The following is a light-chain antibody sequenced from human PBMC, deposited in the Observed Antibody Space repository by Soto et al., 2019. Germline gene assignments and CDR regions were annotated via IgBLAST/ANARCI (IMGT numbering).Light chain of an antibody. CDR3: QQSYITPHT. CDR2: AAS. Sequence: DIQMTQSPSSLSAYVGDTVTITCRTSQSISVHLNWYQQKGGKVPKLLIYAASNLYSGVPSRFSGSGSETDFALTISSLQPEDFATYYCQQSYITPHTFGQGTRLEIK. J-gene: IGKJ2*01. V-gene: IGKV1-39*01. CDR1: QSISVH.